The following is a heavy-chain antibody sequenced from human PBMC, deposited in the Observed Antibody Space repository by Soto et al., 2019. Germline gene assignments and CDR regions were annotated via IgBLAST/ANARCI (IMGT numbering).Heavy chain of an antibody. V-gene: IGHV4-59*01. D-gene: IGHD5-18*01. Sequence: SETLSLTCTVSGGSISSYYWSWIRQPPGKGLEWIGYIYYSGSTNYNPSLKSRVTITVDTSKNQFSLKLSSVTAADTAVYYCARGRIQYYPNGMNVWGHGTTDSVS. CDR3: ARGRIQYYPNGMNV. CDR2: IYYSGST. J-gene: IGHJ6*02. CDR1: GGSISSYY.